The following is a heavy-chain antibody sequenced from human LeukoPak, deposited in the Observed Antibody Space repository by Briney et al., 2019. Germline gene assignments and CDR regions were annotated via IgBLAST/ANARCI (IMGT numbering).Heavy chain of an antibody. CDR3: ARGNTMIVVVINGHYFDY. J-gene: IGHJ4*02. D-gene: IGHD3-22*01. CDR1: GGSFSGYY. CDR2: INHSGSN. V-gene: IGHV4-34*01. Sequence: PSETLSLTCAVYGGSFSGYYWSWIRQPPGEGLEWIGEINHSGSNNYNPSLKTRVTISVDTSKNQFSLKLSSVTAADTAVYYCARGNTMIVVVINGHYFDYWGQGTLVTVSS.